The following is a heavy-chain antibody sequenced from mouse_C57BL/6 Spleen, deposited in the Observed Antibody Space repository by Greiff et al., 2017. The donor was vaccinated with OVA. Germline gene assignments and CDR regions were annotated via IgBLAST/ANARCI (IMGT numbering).Heavy chain of an antibody. CDR1: GYTFTSYW. D-gene: IGHD3-2*02. Sequence: QVQLQQPGAELVKPGASVKMSCKASGYTFTSYWITWVKQRPGQGLEWIGDIYPGSGSTNYNEKFKSKATLTVDTSSSTAYMQLSSLTSEDSALYYCARSHTRQLRLPFDYWGQGTTLTVSS. CDR3: ARSHTRQLRLPFDY. V-gene: IGHV1-55*01. J-gene: IGHJ2*01. CDR2: IYPGSGST.